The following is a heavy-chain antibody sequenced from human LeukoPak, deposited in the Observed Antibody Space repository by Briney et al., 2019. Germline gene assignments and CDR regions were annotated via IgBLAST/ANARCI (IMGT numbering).Heavy chain of an antibody. CDR2: IYYSGST. CDR3: ARGGMTYCGGDCYSYYFDY. V-gene: IGHV4-59*01. D-gene: IGHD2-21*02. J-gene: IGHJ4*02. CDR1: GGSISSYY. Sequence: SETLSLTCTVSGGSISSYYWSWIRQPPGKGLEWIGYIYYSGSTNYNPSLKSRVTISVDTSKNQLSLKLSSVTAADTAVYYCARGGMTYCGGDCYSYYFDYWGQGTLVTVSS.